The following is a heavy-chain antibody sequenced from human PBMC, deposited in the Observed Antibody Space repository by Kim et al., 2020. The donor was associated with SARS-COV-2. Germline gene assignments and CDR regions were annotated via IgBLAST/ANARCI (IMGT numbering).Heavy chain of an antibody. CDR3: AARGDGYNWHAFDI. CDR2: INHSGST. CDR1: GGSFSGYY. D-gene: IGHD5-12*01. J-gene: IGHJ3*02. Sequence: SETLSLTXAXYGGSFSGYYWSWIRQPPGKGLEWIGEINHSGSTNYNPSLKSRVTISVDTSKNQFSLKLSSVTAADTAVYYCAARGDGYNWHAFDIWGQGTMVTVSS. V-gene: IGHV4-34*01.